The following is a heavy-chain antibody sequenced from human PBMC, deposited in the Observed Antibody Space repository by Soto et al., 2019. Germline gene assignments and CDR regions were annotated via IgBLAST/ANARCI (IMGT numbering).Heavy chain of an antibody. D-gene: IGHD6-19*01. V-gene: IGHV3-23*01. CDR2: ISGSGGTT. CDR1: GFTFSTYA. Sequence: EVQLLEAGGGLVQPGGSLRLSCVASGFTFSTYAMSWVRQAPGKGLEWVSAISGSGGTTYYADSVEGRFTISRDNSKRSLYLQMNSLSAEDTAIYYCEKAAVGHDYWGQGTLVTVSS. J-gene: IGHJ4*02. CDR3: EKAAVGHDY.